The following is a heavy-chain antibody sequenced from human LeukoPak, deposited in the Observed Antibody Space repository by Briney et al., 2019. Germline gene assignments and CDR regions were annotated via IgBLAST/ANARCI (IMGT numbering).Heavy chain of an antibody. CDR3: APSREWELLLGTTVTS. CDR1: GFTFSSYG. V-gene: IGHV3-30*03. Sequence: GGSLRLSCAASGFTFSSYGMHWVRQAPGKWLEWVAVISYDGSNKYYADSVKGRFTISRDNSKNTLYLQMNSLRAEDTAVYYCAPSREWELLLGTTVTSWGQGTLVTVSS. D-gene: IGHD1-26*01. J-gene: IGHJ5*02. CDR2: ISYDGSNK.